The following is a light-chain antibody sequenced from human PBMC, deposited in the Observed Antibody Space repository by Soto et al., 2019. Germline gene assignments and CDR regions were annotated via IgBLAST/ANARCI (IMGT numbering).Light chain of an antibody. CDR1: SSNIGAGYD. CDR3: QSYDSSLSVV. Sequence: QSVRTQPPSVSGAPGQRVTISCTGSSSNIGAGYDVHWYQQLPGTAPKLLIYGNSNRPSGVPDRFSGSKSGTSASLAITGLHAEDEADYYCQSYDSSLSVVFGGGTKLTVL. V-gene: IGLV1-40*01. CDR2: GNS. J-gene: IGLJ2*01.